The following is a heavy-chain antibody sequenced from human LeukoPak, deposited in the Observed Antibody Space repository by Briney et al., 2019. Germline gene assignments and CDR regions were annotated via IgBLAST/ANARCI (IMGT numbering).Heavy chain of an antibody. D-gene: IGHD2-2*01. CDR2: FSYSGST. J-gene: IGHJ4*02. Sequence: SETLSLTCTVSGGSISRSSYYWGWIRQPPEKGLEWVGSFSYSGSTYYNPSLKSRVTISVDTSKSQFSLKLSSVTAADTAVYYCARQVGYCSSTSCYHFDYWGQGTLVTVSS. CDR3: ARQVGYCSSTSCYHFDY. V-gene: IGHV4-39*01. CDR1: GGSISRSSYY.